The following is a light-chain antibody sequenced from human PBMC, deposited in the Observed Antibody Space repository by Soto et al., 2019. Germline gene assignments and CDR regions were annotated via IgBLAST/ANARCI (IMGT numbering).Light chain of an antibody. CDR1: TSNIGNNY. J-gene: IGLJ2*01. CDR3: GAWDSSLSGVL. Sequence: SVLTQPPSVSAAPGQQVTISCSGETSNIGNNYVSWYQQLPGAAPKLLIYDTNNRPSEIPDRFSGSRSGTSATLAITGLQTGDEGVYYCGAWDSSLSGVLFGGGTKVTVL. V-gene: IGLV1-51*01. CDR2: DTN.